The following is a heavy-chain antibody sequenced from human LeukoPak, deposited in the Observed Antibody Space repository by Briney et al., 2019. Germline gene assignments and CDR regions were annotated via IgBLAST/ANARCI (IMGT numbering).Heavy chain of an antibody. D-gene: IGHD4-11*01. J-gene: IGHJ3*02. V-gene: IGHV3-74*01. CDR1: GFTFSSYW. CDR2: INSDGSST. Sequence: PGGSLRLSCAASGFTFSSYWMHWVRQAPGKGLVWVSSINSDGSSTSYADSVKGRFTISRDNAKNTLYLQMNSLRTEDTAVYYCARMTTVTTGDAFDIWGQGTMVTVSS. CDR3: ARMTTVTTGDAFDI.